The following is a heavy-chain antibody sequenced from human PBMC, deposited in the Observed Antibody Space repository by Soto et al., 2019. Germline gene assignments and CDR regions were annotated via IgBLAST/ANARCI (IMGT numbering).Heavy chain of an antibody. D-gene: IGHD4-17*01. J-gene: IGHJ4*02. CDR2: IFHTGST. CDR1: GGSIISGGYF. CDR3: ARGALHGDYVADGY. Sequence: QVQLQESGPGLVKPSETLSLTCSVSGGSIISGGYFWSWIRQHPGKGLEWIGYIFHTGSTNYNPSLKSRATISVDTSKNQFSLKLISVTAADTAVYYCARGALHGDYVADGYWGQGTLVTVSS. V-gene: IGHV4-31*03.